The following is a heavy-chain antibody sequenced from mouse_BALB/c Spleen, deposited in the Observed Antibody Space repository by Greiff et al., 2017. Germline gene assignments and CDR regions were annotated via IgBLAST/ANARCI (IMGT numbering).Heavy chain of an antibody. J-gene: IGHJ4*01. CDR3: ARDLLQGAMDY. CDR1: GFTFSDYY. CDR2: ISDGGSYT. D-gene: IGHD2-14*01. V-gene: IGHV5-4*02. Sequence: EVQLVESGGGLVKPGGSLKLSCAASGFTFSDYYMYWVRQTPEKRLEWVATISDGGSYTYYPDSVKGRFTISRDNAKNNLYLQMSSLKSEDTAMYYCARDLLQGAMDYWGQGTSVTVSS.